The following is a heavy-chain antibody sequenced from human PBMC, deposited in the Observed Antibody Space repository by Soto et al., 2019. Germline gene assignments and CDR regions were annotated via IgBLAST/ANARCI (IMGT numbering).Heavy chain of an antibody. CDR1: GYTFTNYG. D-gene: IGHD5-18*01. J-gene: IGHJ6*04. V-gene: IGHV1-18*01. Sequence: ASVKVSCKTSGYTFTNYGISWVRQAPGQGLEWMGWISAYNDDTKYAQKLQGRVTMTTDTSTSTAYMELRSLRSDDTAIYYCARDGFYAGSGRYSYAYSKPRYYAMDFWGKGTTVTVST. CDR2: ISAYNDDT. CDR3: ARDGFYAGSGRYSYAYSKPRYYAMDF.